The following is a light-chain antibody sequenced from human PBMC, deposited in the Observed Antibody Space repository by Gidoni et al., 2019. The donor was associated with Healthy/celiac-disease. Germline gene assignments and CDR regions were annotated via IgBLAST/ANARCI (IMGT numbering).Light chain of an antibody. CDR1: QSVSSY. J-gene: IGKJ4*01. CDR2: DAS. Sequence: EIVLTQSPATLSLSPGERATLSCRASQSVSSYLAWYQQKPGQAPRLLIYDASNRATGIPARFSGIGSGTDFTLTISSLEPEDFAVYYCQQRSNWPPFGGGTKVEIK. V-gene: IGKV3-11*01. CDR3: QQRSNWPP.